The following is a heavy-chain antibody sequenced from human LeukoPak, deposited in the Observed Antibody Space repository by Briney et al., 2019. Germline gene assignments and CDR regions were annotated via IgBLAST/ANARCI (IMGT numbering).Heavy chain of an antibody. J-gene: IGHJ4*02. D-gene: IGHD5-18*01. Sequence: LRLSCAASGSAFSSYTINWVRQAPGKGLEWVSSITSNSRYTFYEDSVKGRFTVSRDNAHNSLYLQVNSPRAEDTAVYYCARPYPPRGGYSYGPVFDYWGQGTLVTVSS. V-gene: IGHV3-21*01. CDR1: GSAFSSYT. CDR3: ARPYPPRGGYSYGPVFDY. CDR2: ITSNSRYT.